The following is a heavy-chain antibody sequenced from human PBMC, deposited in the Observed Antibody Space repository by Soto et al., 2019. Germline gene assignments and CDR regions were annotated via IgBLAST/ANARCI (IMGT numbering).Heavy chain of an antibody. J-gene: IGHJ3*02. CDR3: ARVRFQGYSSSWYAFDI. CDR2: IYYSGST. V-gene: IGHV4-31*03. D-gene: IGHD6-13*01. CDR1: GGSISSGGYY. Sequence: SETLSLTCTVSGGSISSGGYYWSWIRQHPGKGLEWIGYIYYSGSTYYNPSLKSRVTISVDTSKNQFSLKLSSVTAADTAVYYCARVRFQGYSSSWYAFDIWGQGTMVTVSS.